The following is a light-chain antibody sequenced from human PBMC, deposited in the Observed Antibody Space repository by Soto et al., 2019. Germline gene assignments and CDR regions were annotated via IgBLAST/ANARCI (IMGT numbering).Light chain of an antibody. CDR1: QSIASSY. V-gene: IGKV3-20*01. CDR3: LQHNSYPLT. CDR2: RTF. Sequence: EIVLTQSPGTLSLSPGERATLSCRASQSIASSYLAWYQQKPGQPPRLLLYRTFNRATGIPDRFSGSGSGTDFTLTISRLQPEDFATYYCLQHNSYPLTFGPGTKVDIK. J-gene: IGKJ3*01.